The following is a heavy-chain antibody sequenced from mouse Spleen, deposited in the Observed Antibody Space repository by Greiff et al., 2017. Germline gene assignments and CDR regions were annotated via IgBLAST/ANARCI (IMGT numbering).Heavy chain of an antibody. CDR1: GYTFTSYT. V-gene: IGHV1-4*01. J-gene: IGHJ3*01. D-gene: IGHD1-1*01. Sequence: QVHVKQSGAELARPGASVKMSCKASGYTFTSYTMHWVKQRPGQGLEWIGYINPSSGYTKYNQKFKDKATLTADKSSSTAYMQLSSLTSEDSAVYYCARHYGSSPWFAYWGQGTLVTVSA. CDR2: INPSSGYT. CDR3: ARHYGSSPWFAY.